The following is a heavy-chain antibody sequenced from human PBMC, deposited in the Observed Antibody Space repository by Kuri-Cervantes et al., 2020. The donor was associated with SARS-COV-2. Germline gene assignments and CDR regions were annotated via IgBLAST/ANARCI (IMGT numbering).Heavy chain of an antibody. J-gene: IGHJ4*02. V-gene: IGHV3-11*05. Sequence: GESLKISCAASGFTFSDYYMTWIRQAPGKGLEWVAYISSSSDYTNYADSVKGRFTISRDNAKNSLYLQMNSLRAEDAAVYYCARGERYNWNYVADYWGQGTLVTVSS. CDR3: ARGERYNWNYVADY. CDR1: GFTFSDYY. CDR2: ISSSSDYT. D-gene: IGHD1-7*01.